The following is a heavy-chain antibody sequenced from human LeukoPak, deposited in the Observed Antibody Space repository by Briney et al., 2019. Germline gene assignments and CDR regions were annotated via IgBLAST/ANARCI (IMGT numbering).Heavy chain of an antibody. CDR3: AKVGPYGDYEKAAHFDY. V-gene: IGHV3-7*01. CDR1: GFTFSSYW. D-gene: IGHD4-17*01. CDR2: IKQDGSEK. Sequence: PGGSLRLSCAASGFTFSSYWMSWVRQAPGKGLEWVANIKQDGSEKYYVDSVKGRFTISRDNAKNSLYLQMNRLRAEDTAVYYCAKVGPYGDYEKAAHFDYRGQGTLVTVSS. J-gene: IGHJ4*02.